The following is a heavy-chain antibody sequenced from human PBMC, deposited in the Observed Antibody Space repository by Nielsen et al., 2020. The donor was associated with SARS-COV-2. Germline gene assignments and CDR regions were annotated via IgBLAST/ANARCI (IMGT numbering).Heavy chain of an antibody. CDR2: IYYSGST. J-gene: IGHJ6*02. D-gene: IGHD2-2*01. CDR3: ARGQNVVVPAAILDV. Sequence: PETLSLTCTVSGGSISSYYWSWIRQPPGKGLEWIGYIYYSGSTNYNPSLKSRVTISVDTSKNQFSLKLSSVTAADTAVYYCARGQNVVVPAAILDVWGPGTTVTVSS. CDR1: GGSISSYY. V-gene: IGHV4-59*01.